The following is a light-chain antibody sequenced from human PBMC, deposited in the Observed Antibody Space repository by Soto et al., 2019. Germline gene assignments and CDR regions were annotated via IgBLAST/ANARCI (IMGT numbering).Light chain of an antibody. CDR2: LGS. CDR1: QSLLHTNGYNY. CDR3: MQVQHVPLA. Sequence: DIVMTQSPLSLSVTPGEPASISCRSSQSLLHTNGYNYLDWYLQKPGQSPQLLIYLGSNRASGVPDRFSGSGSGTDFTLKISRVEAEDVGIYYCMQVQHVPLAFAGGTMVEIK. V-gene: IGKV2-28*01. J-gene: IGKJ4*01.